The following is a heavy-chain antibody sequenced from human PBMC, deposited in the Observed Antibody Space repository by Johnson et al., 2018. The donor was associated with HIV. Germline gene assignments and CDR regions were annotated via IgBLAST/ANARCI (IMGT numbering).Heavy chain of an antibody. CDR3: ARASVSSPRYSSSSDDAFDI. CDR1: GFTVSSNY. J-gene: IGHJ3*02. D-gene: IGHD6-6*01. Sequence: VQLVESGGGLIQPGGSLRLSCAASGFTVSSNYMSWVRQAPGKGLVWVSRINSDGSSTRYADSVKGRFTISRDNAKNTLYLQMNSLRAEDTAVYYCARASVSSPRYSSSSDDAFDIWGQGTMVTVSS. CDR2: INSDGSST. V-gene: IGHV3-74*02.